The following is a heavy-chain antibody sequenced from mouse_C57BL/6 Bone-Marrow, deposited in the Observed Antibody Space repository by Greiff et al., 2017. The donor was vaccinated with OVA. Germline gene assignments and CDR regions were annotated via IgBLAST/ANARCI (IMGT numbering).Heavy chain of an antibody. J-gene: IGHJ4*01. V-gene: IGHV5-6*01. Sequence: EVQLVESGGDLVKPGGSLKLSCAASGFTFSSYGMSWVRQTPDKRLEWVATISSGGSYTYYPDSVKGRFTISRDNAKKTLYLQMSSLKSEDTAMYYCARRDGYGEEDYWGQGTSVTVSS. D-gene: IGHD2-2*01. CDR1: GFTFSSYG. CDR2: ISSGGSYT. CDR3: ARRDGYGEEDY.